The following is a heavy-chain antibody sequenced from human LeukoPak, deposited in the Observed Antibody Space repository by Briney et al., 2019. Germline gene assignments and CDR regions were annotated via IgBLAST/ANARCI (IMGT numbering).Heavy chain of an antibody. CDR1: GGSISSGSYY. CDR3: ARATSIAARGYFQH. CDR2: IYTSGST. D-gene: IGHD6-6*01. J-gene: IGHJ1*01. V-gene: IGHV4-61*02. Sequence: PSQTLSLTGTVSGGSISSGSYYWSWIRQPAGKGLEWIGRIYTSGSTNYNPSLKSRVTISVDTSKNQFSLKLSSVTAADTAVYYCARATSIAARGYFQHWGQGTLVTVSS.